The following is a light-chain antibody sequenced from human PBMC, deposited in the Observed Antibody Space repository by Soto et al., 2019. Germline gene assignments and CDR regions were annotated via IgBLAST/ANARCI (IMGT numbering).Light chain of an antibody. CDR1: ESMSNC. Sequence: DIQMTQSPSTLSASVGDRVTITCRASESMSNCLAWYLQKPGKAPKLLISGASSLQSGVPSRFSGSASGTEFTLTISSLQPDDIATYYCQQCHRYLTFGQGTKVEMK. CDR2: GAS. J-gene: IGKJ1*01. CDR3: QQCHRYLT. V-gene: IGKV1-5*01.